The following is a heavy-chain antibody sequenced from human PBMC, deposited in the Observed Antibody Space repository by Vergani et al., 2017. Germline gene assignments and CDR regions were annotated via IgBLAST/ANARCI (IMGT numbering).Heavy chain of an antibody. Sequence: EVQLVESGGGLVKPGGSLRLSCAASGFTFSSYSMNWVRQAPGKGLEWVSSISSSSSYIYYADSVKGRFTISRDNAKNSLYLQMNSLRAEDTAVYYCARWTTATTTVYYYGMDVWGQGTTVTVSS. CDR1: GFTFSSYS. D-gene: IGHD4-17*01. J-gene: IGHJ6*02. CDR3: ARWTTATTTVYYYGMDV. CDR2: ISSSSSYI. V-gene: IGHV3-21*01.